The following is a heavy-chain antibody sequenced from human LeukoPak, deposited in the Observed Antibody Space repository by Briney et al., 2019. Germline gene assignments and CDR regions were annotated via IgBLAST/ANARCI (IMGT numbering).Heavy chain of an antibody. D-gene: IGHD5-18*01. CDR1: GFTFNTYV. CDR3: AKDDTLIQLWYES. V-gene: IGHV3-23*01. Sequence: PGGSLRLSCAASGFTFNTYVMTWVRQAPGKGLEWVSAISGSGGNTYYADSVKGRFTISRDNSKNTLSLQMYSLRAEDTAVYFCAKDDTLIQLWYESWGQGTLVTVSS. J-gene: IGHJ5*02. CDR2: ISGSGGNT.